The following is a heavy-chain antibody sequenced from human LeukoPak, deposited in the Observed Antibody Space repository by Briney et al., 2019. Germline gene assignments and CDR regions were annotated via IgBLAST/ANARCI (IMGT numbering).Heavy chain of an antibody. D-gene: IGHD5-18*01. V-gene: IGHV3-23*01. J-gene: IGHJ4*02. CDR1: GFTFTSYA. CDR3: AKAFDTDMAH. CDR2: ISDSGGST. Sequence: PGGSLRLSCAASGFTFTSYAMSWVRQSPGKGLEWVSAISDSGGSTYYADSVKGRFTISRDNSKNTLYLQMNSLRAEDTAVYYCAKAFDTDMAHWGQGTLVTVSS.